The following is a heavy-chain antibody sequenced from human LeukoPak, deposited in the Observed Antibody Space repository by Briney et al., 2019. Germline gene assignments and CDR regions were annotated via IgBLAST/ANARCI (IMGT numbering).Heavy chain of an antibody. Sequence: PGGSLRLSCAASGFTFSSYAMHWVRQAPGKGLEWVSVISYDGSNKYYADSVKGRFTISRDNSKTKLYLQMNNLRAEDTAVYYCAKVRSTRIVVVVAATSDAFDIWGQGTMVTVSS. D-gene: IGHD2-15*01. J-gene: IGHJ3*02. V-gene: IGHV3-30*04. CDR3: AKVRSTRIVVVVAATSDAFDI. CDR1: GFTFSSYA. CDR2: ISYDGSNK.